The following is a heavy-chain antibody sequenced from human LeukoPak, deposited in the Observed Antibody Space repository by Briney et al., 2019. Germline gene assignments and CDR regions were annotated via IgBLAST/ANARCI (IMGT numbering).Heavy chain of an antibody. CDR1: GFNFNKYD. V-gene: IGHV3-23*01. Sequence: GGSLRLSCAASGFNFNKYDMTWARQAPGKGLEWVSTITGRSDKTYYTDSVKGRFTISRDNSKNTLFLQMNSLRAEDTALYYCAKGSSGYFVDLWGQGTLVTVSS. CDR2: ITGRSDKT. J-gene: IGHJ5*02. D-gene: IGHD3-22*01. CDR3: AKGSSGYFVDL.